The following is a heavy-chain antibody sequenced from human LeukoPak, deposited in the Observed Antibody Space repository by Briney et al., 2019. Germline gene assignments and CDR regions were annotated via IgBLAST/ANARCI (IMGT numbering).Heavy chain of an antibody. Sequence: GESLKISCKGSGYRFTSYWIGWVRQMPGKGLEWMGIIYPGDSDTRYSPSFQGQVTISADKSITAAYLQWSSLKASDTAMYYCARHMGVWVFDYWGQGTLVTVSS. D-gene: IGHD2-8*01. CDR2: IYPGDSDT. J-gene: IGHJ4*02. V-gene: IGHV5-51*01. CDR3: ARHMGVWVFDY. CDR1: GYRFTSYW.